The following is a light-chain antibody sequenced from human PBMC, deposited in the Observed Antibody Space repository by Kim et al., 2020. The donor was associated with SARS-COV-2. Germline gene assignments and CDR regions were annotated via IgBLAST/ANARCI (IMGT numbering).Light chain of an antibody. CDR1: SSGVGGYKY. J-gene: IGLJ1*01. CDR2: EVG. CDR3: SSYIRGSTNYV. Sequence: ITTSFTGTSSGVGGYKYVSWYQRHPGKAPKLVIYEVGNRPAGVSIRFSGSKSGNTASLTISGLQAEDEADYYCSSYIRGSTNYVFGTGTKVTVL. V-gene: IGLV2-14*03.